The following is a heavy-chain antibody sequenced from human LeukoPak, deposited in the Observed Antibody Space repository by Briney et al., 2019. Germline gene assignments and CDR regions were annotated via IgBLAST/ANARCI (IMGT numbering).Heavy chain of an antibody. CDR1: GYTFTAYS. CDR2: INPNSGGT. V-gene: IGHV1-2*02. CDR3: ASRRDGYNDPDY. J-gene: IGHJ4*02. Sequence: ASVKVSCKASGYTFTAYSMHWVRQAPGQGLEWMGWINPNSGGTDCAQRFQGRVTMTRDTSISTAYMELSRLRSDDTAVYYCASRRDGYNDPDYWGQGTLVTVSS. D-gene: IGHD5-24*01.